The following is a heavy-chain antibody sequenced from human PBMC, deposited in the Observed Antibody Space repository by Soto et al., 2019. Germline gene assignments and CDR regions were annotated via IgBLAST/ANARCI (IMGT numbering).Heavy chain of an antibody. J-gene: IGHJ6*02. D-gene: IGHD6-6*01. Sequence: PGGSLRLSCSASGFTFSSYAMHWVRQAPGKGLEYVSAISSNGGSTYYADSVKGRFTISRDNSKNTLYLQMSSLRAEDTAVYYCTGAARRSVYGMDVWGQGTTVTVSS. CDR3: TGAARRSVYGMDV. CDR1: GFTFSSYA. V-gene: IGHV3-64D*08. CDR2: ISSNGGST.